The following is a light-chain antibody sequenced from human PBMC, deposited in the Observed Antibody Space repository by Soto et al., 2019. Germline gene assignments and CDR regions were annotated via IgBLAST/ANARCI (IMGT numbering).Light chain of an antibody. CDR3: AACDDSLTGTGNYI. CDR2: SNN. CDR1: SSNIGSNT. V-gene: IGLV1-44*01. Sequence: QSVLTQPPSASGTPGQRVTISCSGSSSNIGSNTVNWYQQLPGTAPKLLIYSNNQRPSGVPDRFSGSKSGTSASLAISGLQSEDEADYDCAACDDSLTGTGNYIFGTGTKVTVL. J-gene: IGLJ1*01.